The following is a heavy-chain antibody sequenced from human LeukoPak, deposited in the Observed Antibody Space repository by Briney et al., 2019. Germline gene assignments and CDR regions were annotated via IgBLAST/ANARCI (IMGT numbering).Heavy chain of an antibody. Sequence: ASVKVSCKASGYTFTSYDINWVRQAPGQGLEWMGRIIPILGIANYAQKFQGRVTITADKSTSTAYMELSSLRSEDTAVYYCARDKVVRGVISDWGQGTLVTVSS. CDR2: IIPILGIA. CDR3: ARDKVVRGVISD. CDR1: GYTFTSYD. D-gene: IGHD3-10*01. J-gene: IGHJ4*02. V-gene: IGHV1-69*04.